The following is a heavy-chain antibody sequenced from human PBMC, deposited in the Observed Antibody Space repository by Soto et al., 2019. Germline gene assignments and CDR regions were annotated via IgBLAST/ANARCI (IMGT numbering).Heavy chain of an antibody. Sequence: ASVKVSCKASGYTFTSYAMHWVRQAPGQRLDWMGWINAGNGNTKYSQKFQGRVTITRDTSASTAYMELSGLRSEDTAVYYCARDGGNGELAAYCYCGMDVWGQGTTVTVS. CDR1: GYTFTSYA. CDR2: INAGNGNT. CDR3: ARDGGNGELAAYCYCGMDV. V-gene: IGHV1-3*01. D-gene: IGHD3-10*01. J-gene: IGHJ6*02.